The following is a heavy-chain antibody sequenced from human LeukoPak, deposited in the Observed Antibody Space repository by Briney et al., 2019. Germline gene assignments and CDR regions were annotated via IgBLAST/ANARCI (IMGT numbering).Heavy chain of an antibody. V-gene: IGHV4-59*01. Sequence: PSETLSLTCTVSGGSISSYYWSWIRQPPGKGLEWIGYIYYSGSTNYNPSLKSRVTISVDTSKNQFSLKLSSVTAADTAVYYCARGGSYYYGSGSASSFGYWGQGTPVTVSS. CDR3: ARGGSYYYGSGSASSFGY. CDR2: IYYSGST. CDR1: GGSISSYY. D-gene: IGHD3-10*01. J-gene: IGHJ4*02.